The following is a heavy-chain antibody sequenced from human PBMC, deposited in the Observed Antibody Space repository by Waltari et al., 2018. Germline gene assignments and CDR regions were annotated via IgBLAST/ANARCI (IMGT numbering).Heavy chain of an antibody. Sequence: QVQLVESVRGVVQPGRSPRLSFAASGFIFTSYAMLWFRPAPGQGLEWVAVISYDGSNKYYADSVKGRFTISRDNSKNTLYLQMNSLRAEDTAVYYCAREGVVVIAKNAFDIWGQGTMVTVSS. V-gene: IGHV3-30-3*01. J-gene: IGHJ3*02. D-gene: IGHD2-21*01. CDR1: GFIFTSYA. CDR3: AREGVVVIAKNAFDI. CDR2: ISYDGSNK.